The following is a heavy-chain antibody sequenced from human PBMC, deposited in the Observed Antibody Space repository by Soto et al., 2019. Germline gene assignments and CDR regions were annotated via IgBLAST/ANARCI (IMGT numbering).Heavy chain of an antibody. CDR1: GYTFTSYY. Sequence: ASVKVSCKAYGYTFTSYYMHWVRQAPGQGLEWMGIINPSGGSTSYAQKFHGRVTMTRDTSTSTVYMELSSLRSEDTAVYYCARVGRQNYYDSSGYINFWGQGTLVTVSS. CDR3: ARVGRQNYYDSSGYINF. J-gene: IGHJ4*02. V-gene: IGHV1-46*01. D-gene: IGHD3-22*01. CDR2: INPSGGST.